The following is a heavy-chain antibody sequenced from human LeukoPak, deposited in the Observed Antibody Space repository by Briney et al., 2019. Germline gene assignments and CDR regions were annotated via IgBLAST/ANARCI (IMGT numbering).Heavy chain of an antibody. J-gene: IGHJ6*02. Sequence: ASVKVSCKVSGYSRTDLSMHWVRQAPGKGLEWMGGYDPEHEETIYAQKFQGRVTMTEDTSSDTAYMELSSLRSEDTAVYYCITPLGYCSSASCRHGMDVWGQGTTVIVS. CDR3: ITPLGYCSSASCRHGMDV. V-gene: IGHV1-24*01. CDR1: GYSRTDLS. CDR2: YDPEHEET. D-gene: IGHD2-2*01.